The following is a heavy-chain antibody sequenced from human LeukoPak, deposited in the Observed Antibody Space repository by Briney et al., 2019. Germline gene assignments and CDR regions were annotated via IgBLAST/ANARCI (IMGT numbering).Heavy chain of an antibody. CDR1: GYTFTGYY. D-gene: IGHD6-13*01. CDR2: INPNSGGT. CDR3: ASPYSSSWYSYFQH. Sequence: ASVKVSCKASGYTFTGYYMHWVRQAPGQGLEWMGWINPNSGGTNYPQKFQGRVTMTRDTSISTAYMELSRLRSDDTAVYYCASPYSSSWYSYFQHWGQGTLVTVSS. J-gene: IGHJ1*01. V-gene: IGHV1-2*02.